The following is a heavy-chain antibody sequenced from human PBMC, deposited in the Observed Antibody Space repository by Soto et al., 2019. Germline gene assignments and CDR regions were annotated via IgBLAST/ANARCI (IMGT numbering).Heavy chain of an antibody. J-gene: IGHJ4*02. CDR1: GFTFSSYS. D-gene: IGHD1-1*01. Sequence: GGSLRLSCAASGFTFSSYSMNWVRQAPGKGLEWVSSISSSSSYIYYADSVKGRFTISRDNAKNSLYLQMNSLRAEDTAVYYCARGQLERRGVFDYWGQGTLVTVSS. CDR3: ARGQLERRGVFDY. CDR2: ISSSSSYI. V-gene: IGHV3-21*01.